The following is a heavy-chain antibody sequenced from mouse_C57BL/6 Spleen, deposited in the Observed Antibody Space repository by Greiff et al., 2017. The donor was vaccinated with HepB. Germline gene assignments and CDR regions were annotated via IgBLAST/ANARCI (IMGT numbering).Heavy chain of an antibody. CDR3: ARKDEEGFAY. CDR2: INPGSGGT. V-gene: IGHV1-54*01. CDR1: GYAFTNYL. J-gene: IGHJ3*01. Sequence: QVQLKQSGAELVRPGTSVKVSCKASGYAFTNYLIEWVKQRPGQGLEWIGVINPGSGGTNYNEKFKGKATLTADKSSSTAYMQLSSLTSEDSAVYFCARKDEEGFAYWGQGTLVTVSA.